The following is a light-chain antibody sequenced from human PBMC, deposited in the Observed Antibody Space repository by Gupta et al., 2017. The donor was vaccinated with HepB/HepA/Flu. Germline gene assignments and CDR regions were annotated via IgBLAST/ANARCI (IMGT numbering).Light chain of an antibody. Sequence: QSALTQPASMSGSPGQSITISCTGTSSEPRNYYLVSWYQQFPDKAPKLIIYEVDKRPSGVSNRFSGSKSGNTASLTISGLQAEDEAQYYCCAYVGRSSWVFGEGTRLTVL. V-gene: IGLV2-23*02. CDR1: SSEPRNYYL. CDR2: EVD. J-gene: IGLJ3*02. CDR3: CAYVGRSSWV.